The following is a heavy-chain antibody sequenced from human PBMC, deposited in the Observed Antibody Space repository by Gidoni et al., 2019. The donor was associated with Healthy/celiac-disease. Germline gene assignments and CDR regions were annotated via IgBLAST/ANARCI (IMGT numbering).Heavy chain of an antibody. Sequence: QVQLVQSGAEVKKTGSSVKVSCKASGGTFSSYAISWVRQAPGQGLEWMGGIIPIFGTANYAQKFQGRVTITADKSTSTAYMELSSLSSEDTAVYYCARDFMVGATFQYFDYWGQGTLVTVSS. CDR3: ARDFMVGATFQYFDY. CDR1: GGTFSSYA. V-gene: IGHV1-69*06. J-gene: IGHJ4*02. CDR2: IIPIFGTA. D-gene: IGHD1-26*01.